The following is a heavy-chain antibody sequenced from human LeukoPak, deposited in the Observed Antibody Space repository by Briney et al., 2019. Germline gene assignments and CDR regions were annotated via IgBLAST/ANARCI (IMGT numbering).Heavy chain of an antibody. CDR1: GGSISSGGYS. D-gene: IGHD2-15*01. CDR3: ARSYGLCSGGSCYQDWFDP. Sequence: PSETLSLTCAVSGGSISSGGYSWSWIRQPPGKGLAWIGYIYHSGSTYYNPSLKSRVTISVDRSKNQFSLKLSSVTAADTAVYYCARSYGLCSGGSCYQDWFDPWGQGTLVTVSS. J-gene: IGHJ5*02. V-gene: IGHV4-30-2*01. CDR2: IYHSGST.